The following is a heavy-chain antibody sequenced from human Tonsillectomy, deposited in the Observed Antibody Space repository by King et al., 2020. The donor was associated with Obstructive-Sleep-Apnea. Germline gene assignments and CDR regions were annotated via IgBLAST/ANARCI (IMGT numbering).Heavy chain of an antibody. Sequence: VQLVESGAEVKKPGESLRLSCQASGYSFTSYWIIWVRQIPGKGLEWMGRIDPSDSYTDYTPSFQGHVTISADKSISTAYLQWSSLKASDTAMYYCHYDSRTSGFDIWGQGTMVTVSS. J-gene: IGHJ3*02. CDR3: HYDSRTSGFDI. V-gene: IGHV5-10-1*01. CDR2: IDPSDSYT. CDR1: GYSFTSYW. D-gene: IGHD3-22*01.